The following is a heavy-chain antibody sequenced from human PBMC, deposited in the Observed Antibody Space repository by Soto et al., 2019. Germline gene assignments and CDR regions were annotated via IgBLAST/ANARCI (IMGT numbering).Heavy chain of an antibody. CDR1: GFTFSSYA. D-gene: IGHD3-16*01. J-gene: IGHJ4*02. CDR2: ISGSGGST. V-gene: IGHV3-23*01. Sequence: GGSLRLSCAASGFTFSSYAMSWVRQAPGKGLEWVSAISGSGGSTYYADSVKGRFTISRDNSKNTLYLQMNSLRAEDTAVNYCAKSRSYDYVWGSYPPGGIDYWGQGTLVTVSS. CDR3: AKSRSYDYVWGSYPPGGIDY.